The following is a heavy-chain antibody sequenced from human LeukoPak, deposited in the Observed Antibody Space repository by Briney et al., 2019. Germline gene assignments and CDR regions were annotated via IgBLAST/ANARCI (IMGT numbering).Heavy chain of an antibody. Sequence: GASVKVSCKASGYTFTSCDINWVRQATGQGLEWMGWMNPNSGNTGYGQSFQGRITMTRDISIGTACMELSSLTSEDTAIYYCTRGSSGRHDSWGQGTLVTVSA. CDR2: MNPNSGNT. D-gene: IGHD6-19*01. V-gene: IGHV1-8*01. CDR3: TRGSSGRHDS. CDR1: GYTFTSCD. J-gene: IGHJ4*02.